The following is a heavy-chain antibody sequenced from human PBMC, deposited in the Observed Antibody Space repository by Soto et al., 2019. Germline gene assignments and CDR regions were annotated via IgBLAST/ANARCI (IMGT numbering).Heavy chain of an antibody. J-gene: IGHJ4*02. D-gene: IGHD4-17*01. CDR3: AAYHDYGVSFGY. CDR2: INHSGST. V-gene: IGHV4-34*01. Sequence: ETLSLTCAVYGGSFSGYYWSWIRQPPGKGLEWIGEINHSGSTNYNPSLKSRVTISVDTSKNQFSLKLSSVTAADTAVYYCAAYHDYGVSFGYWGQGTLVTVSS. CDR1: GGSFSGYY.